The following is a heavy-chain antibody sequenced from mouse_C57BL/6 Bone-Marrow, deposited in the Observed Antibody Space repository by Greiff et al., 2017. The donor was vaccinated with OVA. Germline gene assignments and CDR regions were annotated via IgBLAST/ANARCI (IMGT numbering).Heavy chain of an antibody. CDR1: GFSLTSYG. CDR3: AKPISTVGPNPGRGMDY. V-gene: IGHV2-3*01. D-gene: IGHD1-1*01. Sequence: QVQLQQSGPGLVAPSQSLSITCTVSGFSLTSYGVSWVRQPPGKGLEWLGVIWGDGSTNYHSALISRLSISKDNSKSQVFLKLNSLQTDDTATYYCAKPISTVGPNPGRGMDYWGQGTSVTVSS. J-gene: IGHJ4*01. CDR2: IWGDGST.